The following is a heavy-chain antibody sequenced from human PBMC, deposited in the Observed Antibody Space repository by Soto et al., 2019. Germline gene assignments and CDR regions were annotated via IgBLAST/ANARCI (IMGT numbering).Heavy chain of an antibody. CDR3: ARGDLYGSGIRLDY. V-gene: IGHV4-30-2*01. CDR2: IYHSGST. D-gene: IGHD3-10*01. J-gene: IGHJ4*02. Sequence: PSETLSLTCAVSGGSISSGGYSWSWIRQPPGKGLEWIGYIYHSGSTYYNPSLKSRVTISVDRSKNQFSMKLSSVTAADTAVYYCARGDLYGSGIRLDYWGQGTLVTVSS. CDR1: GGSISSGGYS.